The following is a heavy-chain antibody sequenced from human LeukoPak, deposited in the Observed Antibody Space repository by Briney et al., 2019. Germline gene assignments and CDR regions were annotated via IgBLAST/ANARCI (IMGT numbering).Heavy chain of an antibody. D-gene: IGHD3-22*01. J-gene: IGHJ3*02. CDR3: ARYLRNYYDSSGYYSSDDAFDI. CDR1: GGSISSYY. CDR2: IYTSGST. Sequence: SETLSLTCTVSGGSISSYYWSWIRQPPGKGLEWIGYIYTSGSTNYNPSLKSRVTISVDTSKNQFSLKLSSATAADTAVYYCARYLRNYYDSSGYYSSDDAFDIWGQGTMVTVSS. V-gene: IGHV4-4*09.